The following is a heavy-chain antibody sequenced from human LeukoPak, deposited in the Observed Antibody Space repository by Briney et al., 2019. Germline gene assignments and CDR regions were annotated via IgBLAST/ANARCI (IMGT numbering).Heavy chain of an antibody. D-gene: IGHD5-24*01. CDR3: ARGRRDMATINLFDF. CDR1: GGAITGYY. Sequence: SGTLSLTFTVSGGAITGYYWSWIRQPPGKGLKWSGDISNSGSTTYNPSLKSRVTLSVDASKKQFYLRLTSVIAADTAVYSCARGRRDMATINLFDFWGQGTLVTLSS. V-gene: IGHV4-59*01. J-gene: IGHJ4*02. CDR2: ISNSGST.